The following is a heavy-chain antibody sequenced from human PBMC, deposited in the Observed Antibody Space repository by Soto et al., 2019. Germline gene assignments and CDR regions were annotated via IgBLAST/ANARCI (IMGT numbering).Heavy chain of an antibody. D-gene: IGHD6-19*01. CDR1: GFTFSSYI. V-gene: IGHV3-21*01. J-gene: IGHJ4*02. Sequence: EVQLAESGGGLVKPGGSLRLSFAASGFTFSSYIMNWVRQAPGKGLEWVSSIGSSSSYIYYADSVKGRFTMSRDNAKNSLDRQINSLRAEDTAVYYCARDQGSGLGTFDSWGQGTLVTVSS. CDR2: IGSSSSYI. CDR3: ARDQGSGLGTFDS.